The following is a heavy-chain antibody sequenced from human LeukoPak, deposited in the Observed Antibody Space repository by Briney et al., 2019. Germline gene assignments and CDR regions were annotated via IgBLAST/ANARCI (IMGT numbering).Heavy chain of an antibody. V-gene: IGHV4-30-2*01. CDR2: IYHSGST. CDR3: AREGPYCSSTSCFIDY. J-gene: IGHJ4*02. CDR1: GGSISSGGYY. D-gene: IGHD2-2*01. Sequence: PSETLSLTCTVSGGSISSGGYYWSWIRQPPGKGLEWIGYIYHSGSTYYNPSLKSRVTISVDRSKNQFSLKLSSVTAADTAVYYCAREGPYCSSTSCFIDYWGQGTLVTVSS.